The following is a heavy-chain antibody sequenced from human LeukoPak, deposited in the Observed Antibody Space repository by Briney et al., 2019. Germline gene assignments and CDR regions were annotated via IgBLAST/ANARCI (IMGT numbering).Heavy chain of an antibody. CDR2: ISYDGSNK. CDR1: GFTFSSYA. D-gene: IGHD6-19*01. CDR3: ARDTRGRVAVAGHFDY. J-gene: IGHJ4*02. V-gene: IGHV3-30-3*01. Sequence: GGSLRLSCAASGFTFSSYAMHWVRQAPGKRLEWVAVISYDGSNKYYADSVKGRFTISRDNSKNTLYLQMNSLRAEDTAVYYCARDTRGRVAVAGHFDYWGQGTLVTVSS.